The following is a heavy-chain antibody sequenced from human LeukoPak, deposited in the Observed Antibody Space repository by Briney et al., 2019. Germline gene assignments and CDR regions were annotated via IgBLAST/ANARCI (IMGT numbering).Heavy chain of an antibody. CDR2: INPNSGGT. CDR3: ARQWLVYFDY. D-gene: IGHD6-19*01. V-gene: IGHV1-2*02. J-gene: IGHJ4*02. CDR1: GYTFTDYH. Sequence: GASVKVSCKASGYTFTDYHIHWVRQAPGQGLEWMGWINPNSGGTSYVPEFQGRATMTRDTSTSTVYMERSSLRSEDTAVYYCARQWLVYFDYWGQGTLVTVSS.